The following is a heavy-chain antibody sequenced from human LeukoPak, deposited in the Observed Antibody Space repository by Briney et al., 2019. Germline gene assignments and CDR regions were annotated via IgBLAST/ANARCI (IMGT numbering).Heavy chain of an antibody. D-gene: IGHD4-17*01. V-gene: IGHV3-21*01. CDR2: ISSSSSYI. CDR1: GFTFSSNS. Sequence: GGSLRLSCAASGFTFSSNSMNWVRQAPGKGLEWVSSISSSSSYIYYADSVKGRFTISRDNAKNSLYLQMNSLRAEDTAVYYCARVSKSAVTSHRDYWGQGTLVTVSS. CDR3: ARVSKSAVTSHRDY. J-gene: IGHJ4*02.